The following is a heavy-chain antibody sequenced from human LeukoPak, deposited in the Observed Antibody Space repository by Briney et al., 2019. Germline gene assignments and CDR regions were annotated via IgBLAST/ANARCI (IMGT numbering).Heavy chain of an antibody. CDR1: GFTFSSYG. Sequence: PGRSLRLSCAASGFTFSSYGMHWVRQAPGKGLEWVAVISYDGSNKYYADSVKGRFTISRDNSKNTLYLQMNSLRAEDTAVYYCANSGSISYFDYWGQGTLVTVSS. CDR2: ISYDGSNK. D-gene: IGHD6-25*01. V-gene: IGHV3-30*18. CDR3: ANSGSISYFDY. J-gene: IGHJ4*02.